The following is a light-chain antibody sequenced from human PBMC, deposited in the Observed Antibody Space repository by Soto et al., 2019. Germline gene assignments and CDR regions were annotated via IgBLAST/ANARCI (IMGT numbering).Light chain of an antibody. CDR2: EVS. V-gene: IGLV2-23*02. CDR1: SSDVGSYNL. CDR3: CSYAGSSTYV. Sequence: QSALAQRASVSGSPGQSITISCTGTSSDVGSYNLVSWYQQHPGKAPKLMIYEVSKRPSGVSNRFSGSKSGNTASLTISGLQAEDEADYYCCSYAGSSTYVLGTGTKVTVL. J-gene: IGLJ1*01.